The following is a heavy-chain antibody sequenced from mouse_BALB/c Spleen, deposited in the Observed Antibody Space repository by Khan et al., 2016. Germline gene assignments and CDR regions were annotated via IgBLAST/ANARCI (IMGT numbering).Heavy chain of an antibody. J-gene: IGHJ4*01. CDR1: GYTFTNYG. V-gene: IGHV9-3-1*01. Sequence: QIQLVQSGPELKKPGETVKISCKASGYTFTNYGMNWVKQAPGKGLKWMGWINTYTGEPTYADDFKGRFAFSLETSASTAYLQINNLKNEDTATYCCARKGGAMDYWGQGTSVTVSS. CDR3: ARKGGAMDY. CDR2: INTYTGEP.